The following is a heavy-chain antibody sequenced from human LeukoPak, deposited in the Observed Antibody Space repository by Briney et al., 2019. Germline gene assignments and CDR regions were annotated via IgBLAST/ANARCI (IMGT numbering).Heavy chain of an antibody. CDR2: ISWNSGSI. Sequence: GGSLRLSCAASGFTFDDYAMHWVRQAPGKGLEWVSGISWNSGSIGYADSVKGRFTISRDNAKNSLYLQMNSLRAEDTAVYYCASSLDGDYDAFDIWGQGTMVTVSS. CDR1: GFTFDDYA. V-gene: IGHV3-9*01. J-gene: IGHJ3*02. D-gene: IGHD4-17*01. CDR3: ASSLDGDYDAFDI.